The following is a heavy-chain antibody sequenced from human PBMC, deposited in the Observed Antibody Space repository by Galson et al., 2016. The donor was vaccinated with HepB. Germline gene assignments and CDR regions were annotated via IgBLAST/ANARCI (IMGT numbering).Heavy chain of an antibody. CDR1: GFTFSHFA. D-gene: IGHD2-21*02. Sequence: SLRLSCAASGFTFSHFAMSWVRQAPGKGLEWFSAISAGADRSYYADSVKGRFTISRDNSKNTLYLQMNSLRTEDTAVYYCAKDRGYCGGDCPVYFDLWGRGTLVTGSS. V-gene: IGHV3-23*01. CDR3: AKDRGYCGGDCPVYFDL. CDR2: ISAGADRS. J-gene: IGHJ2*01.